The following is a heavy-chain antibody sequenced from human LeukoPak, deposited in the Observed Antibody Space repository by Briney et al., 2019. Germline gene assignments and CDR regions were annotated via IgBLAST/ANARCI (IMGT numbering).Heavy chain of an antibody. CDR2: IYYSGST. Sequence: SETLSLTCTVSGGSISSSSYSWGWIRQPPGKGLEWIGSIYYSGSTYYNPSLKSRVTISVGTSKNQFSLKLSSVTAADTAVYYCARRYCSSTSCLLSWFDPWGQGTLVTVSS. D-gene: IGHD2-2*01. V-gene: IGHV4-39*01. J-gene: IGHJ5*02. CDR3: ARRYCSSTSCLLSWFDP. CDR1: GGSISSSSYS.